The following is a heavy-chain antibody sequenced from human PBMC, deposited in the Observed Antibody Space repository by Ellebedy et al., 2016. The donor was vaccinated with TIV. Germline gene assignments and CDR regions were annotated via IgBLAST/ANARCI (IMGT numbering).Heavy chain of an antibody. CDR3: AKGYGSGSFIFDF. CDR1: GVTFSNYA. D-gene: IGHD3-10*01. V-gene: IGHV3-30*02. CDR2: IPYDGSYE. J-gene: IGHJ4*02. Sequence: PGGSLRLSCAASGVTFSNYAMHWVRQTPGKRLEWMALIPYDGSYENYADSVKGRFTISRDNSKNTLYLQMTSLRAEDTAVYYCAKGYGSGSFIFDFWGKGILVTVSS.